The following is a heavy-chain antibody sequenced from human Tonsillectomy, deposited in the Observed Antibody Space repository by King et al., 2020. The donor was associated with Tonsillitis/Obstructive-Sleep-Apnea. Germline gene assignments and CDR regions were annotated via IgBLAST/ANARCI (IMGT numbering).Heavy chain of an antibody. J-gene: IGHJ6*03. CDR3: ARDQDYGSGSYFHYYYYMDV. CDR2: IYSCGST. D-gene: IGHD3-10*01. V-gene: IGHV3-53*01. Sequence: VQLVESGGGLIQPGGSLRLSCAASGFTVSSNYMSWVRQAPGKGLEWVSGIYSCGSTYYADSVKGRFTISRDNSKNTLYLQMNSLRAEDTAVYYCARDQDYGSGSYFHYYYYMDVWGKGTTVTVSS. CDR1: GFTVSSNY.